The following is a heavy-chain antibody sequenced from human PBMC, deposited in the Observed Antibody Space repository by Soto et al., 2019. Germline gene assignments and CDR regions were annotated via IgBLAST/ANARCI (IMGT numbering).Heavy chain of an antibody. J-gene: IGHJ4*02. CDR3: ASVGGGGGTRAYYFNY. CDR1: GYTFTSYA. V-gene: IGHV1-3*01. CDR2: INAGNGNT. Sequence: ASVKVSCKASGYTFTSYAMHWVRQAPGQRLEWMGWINAGNGNTKYSQKFQGRVTITRDTSTSTAYMELSSLRSEDTAVYYCASVGGGGGTRAYYFNYWNQGTLVTVSS. D-gene: IGHD3-3*01.